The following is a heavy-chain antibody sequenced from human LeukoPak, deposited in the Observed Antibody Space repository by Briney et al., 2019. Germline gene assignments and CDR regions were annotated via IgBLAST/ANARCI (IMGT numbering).Heavy chain of an antibody. CDR2: ISSSSGST. D-gene: IGHD5-12*01. V-gene: IGHV3-23*01. CDR1: GFTFSSYA. CDR3: AKDDSYSGYVY. Sequence: GGSLRLSCAASGFTFSSYAMNWVRQAPGKGLEWVSYISSSSGSTYYADSVKGRFTISRDNSKNTLYLQMNSLRAEDTAVYYCAKDDSYSGYVYWGQGTLVTVSS. J-gene: IGHJ4*02.